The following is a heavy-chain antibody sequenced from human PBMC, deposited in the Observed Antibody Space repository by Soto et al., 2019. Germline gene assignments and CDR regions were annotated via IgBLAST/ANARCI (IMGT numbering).Heavy chain of an antibody. D-gene: IGHD7-27*01. CDR3: ARANWYSEY. V-gene: IGHV4-59*11. CDR1: GGSINNHY. CDR2: IDYTGST. J-gene: IGHJ4*02. Sequence: QVHLQESRPGLVKPSETLSLTSTVSGGSINNHYWSWIRQPPEKGLEWIGCIDYTGSTNYHPSLKSRVTMSVDTSKNQFSLNLTSLTAADTAIYYCARANWYSEYWGQGTLFTVSS.